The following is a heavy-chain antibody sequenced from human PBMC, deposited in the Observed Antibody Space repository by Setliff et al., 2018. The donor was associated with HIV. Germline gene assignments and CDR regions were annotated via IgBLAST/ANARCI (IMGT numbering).Heavy chain of an antibody. J-gene: IGHJ4*02. CDR2: ISSSSSYT. CDR1: GFTFSDYY. CDR3: ARVTGYYGSGSPLDY. Sequence: PGGSLRLSCAASGFTFSDYYMSWIRQAPGKGLEWVSYISSSSSYTNYADSVKGRFTISRDNAKNSLYLQMNSLRAEDTAVYYCARVTGYYGSGSPLDYWGQGTLVTVSS. V-gene: IGHV3-11*05. D-gene: IGHD3-10*01.